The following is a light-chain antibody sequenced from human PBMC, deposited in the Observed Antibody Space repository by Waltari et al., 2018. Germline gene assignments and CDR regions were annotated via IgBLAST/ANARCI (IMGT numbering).Light chain of an antibody. CDR2: EVS. CDR1: SSDVGSYNR. Sequence: QSALTHPPSASGSPGPSVTISCTGPSSDVGSYNRVSWYQQPPGTAPKLMIYEVSNRPSGVPDRFSGSKSGNTASLTISGLQAEDEADYYCSSYTSSSTFVFGGGTKLTVL. V-gene: IGLV2-18*02. J-gene: IGLJ3*02. CDR3: SSYTSSSTFV.